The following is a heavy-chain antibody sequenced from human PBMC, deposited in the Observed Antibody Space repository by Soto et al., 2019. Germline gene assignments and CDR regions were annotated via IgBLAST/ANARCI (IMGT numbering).Heavy chain of an antibody. Sequence: ASVKVSCKASGYTFTSYAMHWVRQAPGQRLEWMGWINAGNGNTKYSQKFQGRVTITRDTSASTAYMELSSLRSEDTAVYYCARQRGYSYGYTLDYFDYWGQGTLVTVSS. D-gene: IGHD5-18*01. CDR1: GYTFTSYA. CDR2: INAGNGNT. V-gene: IGHV1-3*01. J-gene: IGHJ4*02. CDR3: ARQRGYSYGYTLDYFDY.